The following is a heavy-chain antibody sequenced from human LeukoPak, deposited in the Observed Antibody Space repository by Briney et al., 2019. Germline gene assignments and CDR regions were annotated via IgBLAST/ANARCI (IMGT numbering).Heavy chain of an antibody. CDR3: ARGPYTDY. Sequence: GGSLRLSCATSGFTFQNYGMSWVRQTPGKGLEWIAGIGGSGSSTYYADSVKGRFTISRDNAKNSLSLQMNSLRAEDTAVYYCARGPYTDYWGQGTLVTVSS. D-gene: IGHD4-11*01. CDR2: IGGSGSST. V-gene: IGHV3-23*01. CDR1: GFTFQNYG. J-gene: IGHJ4*02.